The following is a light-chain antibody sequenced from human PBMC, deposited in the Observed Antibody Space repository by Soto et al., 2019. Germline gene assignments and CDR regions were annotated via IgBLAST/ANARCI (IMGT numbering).Light chain of an antibody. CDR3: CAYTSNITPFV. Sequence: QSALTQPASVSESPGQSITISCTGTSSDIGTYKYVSWYQHHPGKAPKLMIYDVSNRPSGVSNRFSGSKSGNTASLTISGLQAEDEADYYCCAYTSNITPFVFGTGTKVTVL. J-gene: IGLJ1*01. V-gene: IGLV2-14*03. CDR2: DVS. CDR1: SSDIGTYKY.